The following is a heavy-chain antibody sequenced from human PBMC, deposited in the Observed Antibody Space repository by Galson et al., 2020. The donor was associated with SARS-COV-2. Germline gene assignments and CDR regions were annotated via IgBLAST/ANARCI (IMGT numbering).Heavy chain of an antibody. Sequence: SETLSLTCTVSGGAIRSSNYYWGWIRQPPGRRLEWIGSIYYGGGTHYSPSLKSRVTISVDRTKNQFSLKLNSVTAADTAVYYCARHYVIEYAFDMWGRGTMVTVSS. J-gene: IGHJ3*02. CDR3: ARHYVIEYAFDM. V-gene: IGHV4-39*01. CDR2: IYYGGGT. CDR1: GGAIRSSNYY. D-gene: IGHD3-10*02.